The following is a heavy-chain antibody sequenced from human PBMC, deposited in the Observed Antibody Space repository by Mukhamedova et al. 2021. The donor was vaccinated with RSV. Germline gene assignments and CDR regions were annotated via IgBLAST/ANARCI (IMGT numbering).Heavy chain of an antibody. D-gene: IGHD2-15*01. CDR3: ARGQGPEGAATAY. Sequence: SYGMHWVRQAPGKGLEWVAVIWFDGDNKYYADSVKGRFTISRDNSKNTLSLQINSLRAEDTAVYYCARGQGPEGAATAYWGQGTL. J-gene: IGHJ4*02. V-gene: IGHV3-33*01. CDR2: IWFDGDNK. CDR1: SYG.